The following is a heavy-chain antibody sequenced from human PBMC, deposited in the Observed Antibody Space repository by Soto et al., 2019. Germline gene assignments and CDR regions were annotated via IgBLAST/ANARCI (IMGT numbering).Heavy chain of an antibody. Sequence: SETLSLTCAVSGGSISSGGYSWSWIRQPPGKGLEWIGYTHNGGSTNYNPSLKSRVIISVDTSKNQFSLKLTSVTAADTAVYYCVTRFYTSGVLFDYWGQGTPVTVSS. J-gene: IGHJ4*02. CDR1: GGSISSGGYS. CDR3: VTRFYTSGVLFDY. CDR2: THNGGST. V-gene: IGHV4-61*08. D-gene: IGHD2-2*02.